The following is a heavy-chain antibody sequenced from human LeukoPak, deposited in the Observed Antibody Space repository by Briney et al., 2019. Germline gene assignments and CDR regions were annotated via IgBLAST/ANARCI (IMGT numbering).Heavy chain of an antibody. D-gene: IGHD5-18*01. Sequence: EASETLSLTCTVSGASISSRSYYWDWIRQPPGKGLDWIGSIYFSGSTYYNPSLNSRVTISVDTSKNQFSLKLSSVTAADTAVYYCARGHSYGRFWSNFDYWGQGTLVTVSS. V-gene: IGHV4-39*07. CDR1: GASISSRSYY. CDR2: IYFSGST. J-gene: IGHJ4*02. CDR3: ARGHSYGRFWSNFDY.